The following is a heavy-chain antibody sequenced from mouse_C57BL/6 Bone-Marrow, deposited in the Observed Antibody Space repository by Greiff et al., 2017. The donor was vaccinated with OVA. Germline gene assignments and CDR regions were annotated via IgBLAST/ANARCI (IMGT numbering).Heavy chain of an antibody. CDR2: IDPENGDT. D-gene: IGHD2-5*01. V-gene: IGHV14-4*01. CDR3: TPAYYSNYDYAMDY. CDR1: GFNIKDDY. J-gene: IGHJ4*01. Sequence: EVQLQQSGAELVRPGASVKLSCTASGFNIKDDYMHWVKQRPEQGLEWIGWIDPENGDTEYASKFQGKATITADTSSNTAYLQLSSLTSEDTAVYYCTPAYYSNYDYAMDYWGQGTSVTVSS.